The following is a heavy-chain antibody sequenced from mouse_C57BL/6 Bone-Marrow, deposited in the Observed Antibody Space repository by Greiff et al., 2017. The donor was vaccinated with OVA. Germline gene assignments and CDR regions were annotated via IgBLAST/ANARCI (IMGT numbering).Heavy chain of an antibody. CDR2: ISSGGSYT. J-gene: IGHJ2*01. CDR3: ARLPSMVTTGY. CDR1: GFTFSSSG. Sequence: VQLKQSGGDLVKPGGSLKLSCAASGFTFSSSGMSWVRQTPDKRLEWVATISSGGSYTYYPDSVKGRFTISRDNAKNTLYLQMSSLKSEDTAMYYCARLPSMVTTGYWGQGTTLTVSS. D-gene: IGHD2-2*01. V-gene: IGHV5-6*01.